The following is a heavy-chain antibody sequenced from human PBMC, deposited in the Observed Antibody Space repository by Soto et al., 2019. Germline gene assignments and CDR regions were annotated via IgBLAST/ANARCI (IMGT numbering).Heavy chain of an antibody. CDR1: GFTFINAW. CDR2: IKSKTDGGTT. D-gene: IGHD6-19*01. Sequence: GGSLRLSCAASGFTFINAWMSSVRQAPGKGLEWVGRIKSKTDGGTTDYAAPVKGRLTISRDDSKNTLYLQMNSLKTEDTAVYYCTTDGRLSVAGTILYYYYGMDVWGQGTTVTVSS. J-gene: IGHJ6*02. V-gene: IGHV3-15*01. CDR3: TTDGRLSVAGTILYYYYGMDV.